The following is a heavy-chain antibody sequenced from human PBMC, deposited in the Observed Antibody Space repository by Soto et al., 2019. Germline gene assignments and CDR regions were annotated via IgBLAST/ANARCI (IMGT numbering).Heavy chain of an antibody. V-gene: IGHV4-59*01. Sequence: QVQLQESGPGLVKPSETLSLTCTVSGGSISSYYWSWIRQPPGKGLEWVGYIYNGGNTNYNYNPSLKSRVTISVDTSKHQFSLRLTSVTAADTAVYYCARLPRDGYNQFEYYLDYGGQVTLVTVSS. CDR2: IYNGGNTNY. CDR3: ARLPRDGYNQFEYYLDY. D-gene: IGHD5-12*01. CDR1: GGSISSYY. J-gene: IGHJ4*02.